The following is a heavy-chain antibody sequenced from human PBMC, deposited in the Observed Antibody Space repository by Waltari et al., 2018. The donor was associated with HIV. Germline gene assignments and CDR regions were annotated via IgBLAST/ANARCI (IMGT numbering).Heavy chain of an antibody. CDR2: IKQDGSEK. Sequence: EVQLVESGGGLVQPGGSLSLSCAASGFTFSSYWLRWVRQAPGKGLEWVANIKQDGSEKYYVDSVKGRFTISRDNAKNSLYLQMNSLRAEDTAVYYCARVAASGSYCDYWGQGTLVTVSS. J-gene: IGHJ4*02. D-gene: IGHD1-26*01. V-gene: IGHV3-7*01. CDR1: GFTFSSYW. CDR3: ARVAASGSYCDY.